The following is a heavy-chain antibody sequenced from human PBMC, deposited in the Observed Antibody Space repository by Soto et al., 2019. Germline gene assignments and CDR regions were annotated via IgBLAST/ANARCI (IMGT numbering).Heavy chain of an antibody. Sequence: SETLSLTCAVYGGSFSGYYWSWIRQPPGKGLEWIGEINHGGSTNYNPSLKSRVTISVDTSKNQFSLKLSSVTAADTAVYYCASSSSWYFDYWGQGTLVTVSS. CDR2: INHGGST. J-gene: IGHJ4*02. CDR3: ASSSSWYFDY. CDR1: GGSFSGYY. D-gene: IGHD6-13*01. V-gene: IGHV4-34*01.